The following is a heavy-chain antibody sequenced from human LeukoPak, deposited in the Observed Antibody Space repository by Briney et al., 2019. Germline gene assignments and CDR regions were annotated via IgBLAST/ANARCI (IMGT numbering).Heavy chain of an antibody. J-gene: IGHJ6*02. CDR1: GFTFSSYW. D-gene: IGHD3-3*01. V-gene: IGHV3-23*01. CDR2: ISGSGGST. CDR3: AKDQISFGAYYDFWSGYYYYYGMDV. Sequence: GGSLRLSCAASGFTFSSYWMSWVRQAPGKGLEWVSAISGSGGSTYYADSVKGRFTISRDNSKNTLYLQMNSLRAEDTAVYYCAKDQISFGAYYDFWSGYYYYYGMDVWGQGTTVTVSS.